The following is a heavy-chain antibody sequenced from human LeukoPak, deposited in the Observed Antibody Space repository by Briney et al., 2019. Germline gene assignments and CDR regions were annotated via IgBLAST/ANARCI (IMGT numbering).Heavy chain of an antibody. V-gene: IGHV1-18*01. Sequence: ASVKVSCKASGYTLTSYGISWVRQAPGQGLEWMGWISAYNGNTNYAQKLQGRVTMTTDTSTSTAYMELRSLRSDDTAVYYCARDLKVLGSIAVADNYFDYWGQGTLVTVSS. D-gene: IGHD6-19*01. CDR2: ISAYNGNT. J-gene: IGHJ4*02. CDR3: ARDLKVLGSIAVADNYFDY. CDR1: GYTLTSYG.